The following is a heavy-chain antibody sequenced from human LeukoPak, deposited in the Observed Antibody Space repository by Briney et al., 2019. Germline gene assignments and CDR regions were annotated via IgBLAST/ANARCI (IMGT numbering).Heavy chain of an antibody. CDR1: GGTFSSYA. J-gene: IGHJ5*02. CDR3: ARDELWLLCGFDP. D-gene: IGHD5-18*01. V-gene: IGHV1-69*04. CDR2: IFPILGIA. Sequence: SVKVSCKGAGGTFSSYAISWVRQAHGQGLEWMGTIFPILGIANYAQTFQGRVTITEDKSTSTAYMELSSLSSEDTAVYYCARDELWLLCGFDPWGQGTLVTVSS.